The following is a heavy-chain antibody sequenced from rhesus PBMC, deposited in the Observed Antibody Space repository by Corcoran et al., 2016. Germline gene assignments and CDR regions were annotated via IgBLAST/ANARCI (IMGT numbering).Heavy chain of an antibody. CDR1: GGSISSGYD. V-gene: IGHV4-76*01. J-gene: IGHJ6*01. D-gene: IGHD3-16*01. Sequence: QVQLQESGPGVVKPSETLSLTCAVSGGSISSGYDWSWIRQPPGKGLDWIGYIYGSSGNTNSNPSLKNRVTISKDASKNQFYLKLSSVTAADTAVYYCARAYYYSGSYPYYGLDSWGQGVVVTVSS. CDR3: ARAYYYSGSYPYYGLDS. CDR2: IYGSSGNT.